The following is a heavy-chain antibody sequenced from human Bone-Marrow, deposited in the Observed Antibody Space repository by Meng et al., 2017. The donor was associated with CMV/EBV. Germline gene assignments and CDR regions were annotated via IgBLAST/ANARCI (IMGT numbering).Heavy chain of an antibody. CDR2: ISYDGDHK. Sequence: GGSLRLSCAASGFTFSSYAMYWVRQAPGKGLEWLTFISYDGDHKYYADSVKGRFTIPRDNSQNTPYLQMNSQRAEDTAVYYCAKMVTGTEGGGDYCGQRTLVTVSS. CDR1: GFTFSSYA. J-gene: IGHJ4*02. CDR3: AKMVTGTEGGGDY. V-gene: IGHV3-30-3*01. D-gene: IGHD1-20*01.